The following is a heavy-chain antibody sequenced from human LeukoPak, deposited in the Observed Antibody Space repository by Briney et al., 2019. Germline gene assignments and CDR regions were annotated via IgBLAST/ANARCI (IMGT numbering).Heavy chain of an antibody. Sequence: PGGSLRLSCAASGFTFSSYGMHWVRQAPGKGLEWVAVISYDGSNKYYADSVKGRFTISRDNSKNTLYLQMNSLRAEDTAVYYCAKAPSPCYYGSGSYLDYWGQGTLVTVSS. CDR2: ISYDGSNK. CDR3: AKAPSPCYYGSGSYLDY. CDR1: GFTFSSYG. J-gene: IGHJ4*02. D-gene: IGHD3-10*01. V-gene: IGHV3-30*18.